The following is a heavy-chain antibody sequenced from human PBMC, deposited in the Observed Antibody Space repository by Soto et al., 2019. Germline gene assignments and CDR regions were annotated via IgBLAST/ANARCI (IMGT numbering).Heavy chain of an antibody. CDR3: ARERYYYYGMDV. CDR1: GFTFSSYS. V-gene: IGHV3-48*02. CDR2: ISSSSSTI. J-gene: IGHJ6*02. Sequence: PGGSLRLSCAASGFTFSSYSMNWVRQAPGKGLEWVSYISSSSSTIYYADSVKGRFTISRDNAKNSLYLQMNSLRDEDTAVYYCARERYYYYGMDVWGQGTKVTVYS.